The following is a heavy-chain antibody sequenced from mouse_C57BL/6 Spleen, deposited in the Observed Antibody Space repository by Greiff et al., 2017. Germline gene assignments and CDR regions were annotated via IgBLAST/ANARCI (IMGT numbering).Heavy chain of an antibody. Sequence: VQLQQSGAELAKPGASVKLSCKASGYTFTSSWMHWVKQRPGHGLEWIGYINPSSGYTKYNPKFKDKATLTADKSSRTAYMQLSSLTYEDSAVYYCARSPTVGAMDYWGQGTSVTVSS. J-gene: IGHJ4*01. CDR2: INPSSGYT. D-gene: IGHD1-1*01. CDR3: ARSPTVGAMDY. V-gene: IGHV1-7*01. CDR1: GYTFTSSW.